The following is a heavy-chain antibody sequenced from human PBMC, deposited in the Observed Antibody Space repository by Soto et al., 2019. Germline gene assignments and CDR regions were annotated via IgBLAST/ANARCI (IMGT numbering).Heavy chain of an antibody. CDR2: ISYSGST. CDR3: ARYEIAAAANYYYYYGMDV. J-gene: IGHJ6*02. CDR1: GGSISSYH. Sequence: QVQLQESGPGLVKPSETLSLTCTVSGGSISSYHWSWIRQPPGKGLEWIGYISYSGSTNYSPSLKTRVAISIAPSKNQFSLKLRSVTAADTAVYYCARYEIAAAANYYYYYGMDVWGQGTTVTVSS. V-gene: IGHV4-59*01. D-gene: IGHD6-13*01.